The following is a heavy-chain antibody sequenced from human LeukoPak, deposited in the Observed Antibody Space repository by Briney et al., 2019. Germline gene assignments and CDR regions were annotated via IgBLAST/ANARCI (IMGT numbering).Heavy chain of an antibody. CDR1: GGTFSSYA. D-gene: IGHD2-21*02. V-gene: IGHV1-69*13. CDR2: IIPIFGTA. CDR3: AMVVTANILSSFQH. J-gene: IGHJ1*01. Sequence: GASVKVSCKASGGTFSSYAISWVRQAPGQGLEWMGGIIPIFGTANYAQKFQGRVTITVDESTSTAYMELSSLRSEDTAVYYCAMVVTANILSSFQHWGQGTLVTVSS.